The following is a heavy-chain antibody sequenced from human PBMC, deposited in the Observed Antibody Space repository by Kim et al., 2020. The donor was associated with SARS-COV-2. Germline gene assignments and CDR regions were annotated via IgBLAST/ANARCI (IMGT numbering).Heavy chain of an antibody. J-gene: IGHJ4*02. Sequence: TTDYAAPVKGRFTISRDDSNNTLYLQMNSLKTEDTAVYYCTTGRTSMVNYWGQGTLVTVSS. CDR2: TT. V-gene: IGHV3-15*01. D-gene: IGHD5-18*01. CDR3: TTGRTSMVNY.